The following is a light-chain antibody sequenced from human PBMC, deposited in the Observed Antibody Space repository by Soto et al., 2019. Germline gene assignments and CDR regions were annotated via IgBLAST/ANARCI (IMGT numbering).Light chain of an antibody. V-gene: IGLV2-14*01. Sequence: QSVLTQPASVSGSPGQSITISCTGTSSDVGRYNYVSWYQQHPGKVPKLMIYEVSNRPSGVSNRFSGSKSGNTASLTISGLQAADEADYYCSSYTSSSTYVFGTGTKVTVL. J-gene: IGLJ1*01. CDR2: EVS. CDR3: SSYTSSSTYV. CDR1: SSDVGRYNY.